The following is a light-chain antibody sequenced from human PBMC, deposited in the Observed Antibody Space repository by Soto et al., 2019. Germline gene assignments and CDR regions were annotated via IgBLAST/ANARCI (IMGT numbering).Light chain of an antibody. CDR3: SSDTSSSTLVV. CDR1: SSDVGDYNY. CDR2: DVS. Sequence: QSALTQPASVSGSPGQSITISCTGTSSDVGDYNYVSWYQQHPGKAPKLMIYDVSNRPSGVSNRFSGSKSGNTASLTISGLQADDEADYYCSSDTSSSTLVVFGGGTKLTVL. J-gene: IGLJ2*01. V-gene: IGLV2-14*01.